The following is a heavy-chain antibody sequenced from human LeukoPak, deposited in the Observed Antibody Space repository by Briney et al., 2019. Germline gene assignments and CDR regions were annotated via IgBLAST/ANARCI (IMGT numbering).Heavy chain of an antibody. CDR3: AKRDENYDFWSGYRVGGFDP. CDR1: GFTFSSYA. D-gene: IGHD3-3*01. J-gene: IGHJ5*02. CDR2: ISGSGGST. V-gene: IGHV3-23*01. Sequence: GGSLRLSCAASGFTFSSYAMNWVRQAPGKGLEWVSAISGSGGSTYYADSVKGRFTISRDNSKNTLYLQMNSLRAEDTAVYYCAKRDENYDFWSGYRVGGFDPWGQGTLVTVSS.